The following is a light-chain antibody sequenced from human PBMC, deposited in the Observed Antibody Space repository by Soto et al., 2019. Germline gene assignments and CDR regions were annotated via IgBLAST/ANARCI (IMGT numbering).Light chain of an antibody. CDR3: QEYDSAPRA. CDR2: AAS. CDR1: QGISTN. V-gene: IGKV1-27*01. J-gene: IGKJ1*01. Sequence: DIQMTQSPSSLSASVGDRVTITCRASQGISTNLAWYQQKPGKDPKLLIYAASTLQSGVPSRFSGSGSGTEFTLTISSLQPEDVATYYCQEYDSAPRAFGQGTKVEI.